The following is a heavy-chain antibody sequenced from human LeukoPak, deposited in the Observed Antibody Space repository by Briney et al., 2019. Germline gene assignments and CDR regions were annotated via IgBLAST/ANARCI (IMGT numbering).Heavy chain of an antibody. Sequence: SETLSLTCTVSGGSISSSSYYWGWIRQPPGKGREWIGSIDHSGSTYYNPSLKSRVTISVDTSKNRFSLKLSSVTAAETAVYYCARRGGSGRAFDYWGQGTLVTVSS. V-gene: IGHV4-39*01. CDR2: IDHSGST. D-gene: IGHD1-26*01. J-gene: IGHJ4*02. CDR1: GGSISSSSYY. CDR3: ARRGGSGRAFDY.